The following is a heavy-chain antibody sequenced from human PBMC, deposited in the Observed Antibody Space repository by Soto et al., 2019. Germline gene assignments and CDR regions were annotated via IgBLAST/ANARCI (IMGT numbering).Heavy chain of an antibody. CDR2: IYSGGSA. J-gene: IGHJ5*02. D-gene: IGHD2-21*01. CDR1: GFSVSSNH. CDR3: ARVDYWFDP. V-gene: IGHV3-66*01. Sequence: PGGSLRLSCAASGFSVSSNHMSWVRQAPGKGLEWVSVIYSGGSASYADSVKGRFSISRDNSKNTLYLQMSSLRAEDTAVYYCARVDYWFDPWGQGTLVNVSS.